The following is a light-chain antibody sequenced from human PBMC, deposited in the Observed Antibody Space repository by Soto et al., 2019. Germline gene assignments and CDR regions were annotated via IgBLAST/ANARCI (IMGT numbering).Light chain of an antibody. CDR2: EVS. CDR3: CSYGGSRAV. Sequence: QSALTQPASVSGSPGQSNTISCTGTSSDVGSHNLVSWYQQHPGQAPKLMIYEVSKRPLGVSTRFSASKSGNTASLTISGLQAEDAADYYCCSYGGSRAVFGGGTQLTVL. V-gene: IGLV2-23*02. J-gene: IGLJ7*01. CDR1: SSDVGSHNL.